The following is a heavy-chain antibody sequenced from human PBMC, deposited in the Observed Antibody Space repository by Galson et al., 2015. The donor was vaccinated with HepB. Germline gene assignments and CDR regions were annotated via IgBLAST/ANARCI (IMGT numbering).Heavy chain of an antibody. V-gene: IGHV1-3*01. CDR3: SRSPGGWFGDY. CDR1: GYTFTTYA. J-gene: IGHJ4*02. CDR2: FNADNYKT. Sequence: SVKVSCKASGYTFTTYAIHWVRQAPGQSLEWMGWFNADNYKTEYSQKFQGRVTIARDTSASTAYMELSSLRSEDTAVYYCSRSPGGWFGDYWGQGTLVTVSS. D-gene: IGHD3-10*01.